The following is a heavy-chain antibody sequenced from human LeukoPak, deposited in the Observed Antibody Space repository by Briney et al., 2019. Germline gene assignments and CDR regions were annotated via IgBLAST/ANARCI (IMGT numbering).Heavy chain of an antibody. Sequence: PSGTLSLTCTVSGGSISSYYWSWIRQPPGKGLEWIGCIYYSGSTNYNPSLKSRVTISVDTSKNQFSLKLSSVTAADTAVYYCARWATGYSYGYCDYWGQGTLVTVSS. D-gene: IGHD5-18*01. CDR1: GGSISSYY. CDR2: IYYSGST. V-gene: IGHV4-59*01. J-gene: IGHJ4*02. CDR3: ARWATGYSYGYCDY.